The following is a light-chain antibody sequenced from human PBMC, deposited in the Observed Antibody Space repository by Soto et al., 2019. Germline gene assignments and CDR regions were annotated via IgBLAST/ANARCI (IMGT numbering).Light chain of an antibody. CDR3: QQRSNWPPT. CDR2: DAS. J-gene: IGKJ1*01. V-gene: IGKV3-11*01. Sequence: EIVLTQSPATLSLSPGERATLSCRASQSVSSYLAWYQQKPGQAPRLLTCDASNRATGIPARFSGSGSGTDFTLTISSLEPEDFAVYYCQQRSNWPPTFGQGTKVDIK. CDR1: QSVSSY.